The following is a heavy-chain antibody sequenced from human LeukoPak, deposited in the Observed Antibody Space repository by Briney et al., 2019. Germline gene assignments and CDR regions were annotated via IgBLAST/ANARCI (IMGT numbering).Heavy chain of an antibody. CDR2: ISSNGGST. J-gene: IGHJ6*02. CDR3: ARDPYDILTGYNGMDV. Sequence: PGGSLRLSCAASGFTFSSYAMHWVRQAPGKGLEYVSAISSNGGSTYYANSVKGRFTISRDNSKNTLYLQMGSLTAEDMAVYYCARDPYDILTGYNGMDVWGQGTTVTVSS. CDR1: GFTFSSYA. V-gene: IGHV3-64*01. D-gene: IGHD3-9*01.